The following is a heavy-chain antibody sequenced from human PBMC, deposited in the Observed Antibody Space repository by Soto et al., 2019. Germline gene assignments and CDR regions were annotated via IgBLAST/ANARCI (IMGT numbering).Heavy chain of an antibody. CDR1: GFTFNAAW. CDR2: IKSKTDGGTT. Sequence: GWSLRLSCAASGFTFNAAWMSLVRQAPGKGLEWVGRIKSKTDGGTTDFAAPVKGRFTISRDDSKKTVYLQMNSLKIEDTAVYYCTTGLAEAGTNYWGKGTLVTVSS. CDR3: TTGLAEAGTNY. V-gene: IGHV3-15*01. D-gene: IGHD6-13*01. J-gene: IGHJ4*02.